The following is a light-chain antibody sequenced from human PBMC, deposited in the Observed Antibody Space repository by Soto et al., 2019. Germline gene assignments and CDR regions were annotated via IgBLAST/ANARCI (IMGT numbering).Light chain of an antibody. V-gene: IGKV1-39*01. CDR2: AAS. Sequence: DIRMTQSASSLSASLGDRLTITCRASQSISIYVNWYQQKPGKAPNALVYAASSLKSGVPSRFSGSGSGTDFTLTISSLQPEDFATYYCQQTYRGVTFGPGTKVD. J-gene: IGKJ3*01. CDR3: QQTYRGVT. CDR1: QSISIY.